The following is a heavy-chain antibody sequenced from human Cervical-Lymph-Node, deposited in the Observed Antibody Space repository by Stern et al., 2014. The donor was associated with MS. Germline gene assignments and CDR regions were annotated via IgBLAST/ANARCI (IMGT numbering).Heavy chain of an antibody. CDR1: GFTFGSYG. Sequence: QVQLVQSGGAVVQPGRSLRLSCAASGFTFGSYGMHWVRQAPGKGLGGVAIIWNDGGNKYYADSVKGRFTISRDNSKNTLFLQMISLRVEDTAVYYCGREGIADLEGILDVWGQGTTVTVSS. D-gene: IGHD6-13*01. CDR3: GREGIADLEGILDV. V-gene: IGHV3-33*01. J-gene: IGHJ6*02. CDR2: IWNDGGNK.